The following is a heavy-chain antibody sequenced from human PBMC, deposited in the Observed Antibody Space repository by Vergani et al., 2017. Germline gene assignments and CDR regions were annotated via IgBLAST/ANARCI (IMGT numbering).Heavy chain of an antibody. J-gene: IGHJ4*01. Sequence: QVQLVQSGAEVKKPGASVKVSCKASGYTFSSYGISWVRQAPGQGLEWMGWISPYNGHTEYAQRLQGRVTMTTDTSTSTAYMELRSLRSDDTAVYSCAREKGTGVLDCWGQGPLVTVSS. CDR1: GYTFSSYG. D-gene: IGHD7-27*01. CDR3: AREKGTGVLDC. V-gene: IGHV1-18*01. CDR2: ISPYNGHT.